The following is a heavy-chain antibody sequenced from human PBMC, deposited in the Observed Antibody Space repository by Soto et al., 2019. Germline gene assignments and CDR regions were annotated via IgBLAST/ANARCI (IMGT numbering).Heavy chain of an antibody. CDR3: ARRDHGSSSGGFAGMDV. V-gene: IGHV5-10-1*01. J-gene: IGHJ6*02. CDR1: GYSFTSYW. D-gene: IGHD6-6*01. CDR2: IDPSDSYT. Sequence: PGESLKISCKGSGYSFTSYWISWVRQMPGKGLEWMGRIDPSDSYTNYSPSFQGHVTISADKSISTAYLQWSSLKASDTAMYYCARRDHGSSSGGFAGMDVWGQGTTVTVSS.